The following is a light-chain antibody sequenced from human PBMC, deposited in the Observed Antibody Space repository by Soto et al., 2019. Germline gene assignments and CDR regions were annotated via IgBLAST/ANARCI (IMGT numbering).Light chain of an antibody. V-gene: IGLV6-57*04. CDR3: QSYQSGNVV. CDR1: SGSIASNY. Sequence: NFMLTQPHSVSESPGKTVTMSCTRSSGSIASNYVQWYQQRPGSAPTPVIYEDNERPSGVPDRFSGSIDSSSNSASLTISGLKTDDEADYYCQSYQSGNVVFGGGTKLTVL. CDR2: EDN. J-gene: IGLJ2*01.